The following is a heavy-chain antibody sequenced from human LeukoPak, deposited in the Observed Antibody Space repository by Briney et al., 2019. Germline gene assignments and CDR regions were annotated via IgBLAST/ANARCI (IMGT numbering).Heavy chain of an antibody. J-gene: IGHJ4*02. CDR3: AQKGGADY. V-gene: IGHV3-48*02. CDR2: ISSSSSSI. CDR1: GFTFSRFG. D-gene: IGHD2-15*01. Sequence: GSLRLSCAASGFTFSRFGMNWVRQAPGKGLEWVSYISSSSSSIYYADSVKGRFTISRDNAKNSLYLQVNSLRDDDTAVYYCAQKGGADYWGQGTLVTVSS.